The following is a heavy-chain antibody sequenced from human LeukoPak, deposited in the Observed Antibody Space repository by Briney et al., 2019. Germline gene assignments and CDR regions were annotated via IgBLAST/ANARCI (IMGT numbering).Heavy chain of an antibody. CDR2: FSSGSGYI. CDR3: AKGRDFGELPGSWFDP. V-gene: IGHV3-21*04. J-gene: IGHJ5*02. Sequence: PGVSLRLSCAASGFTFSDYSMNWVRQAPGKGLEWVSSFSSGSGYIYYADSVKGRFTISRDNAENSLYLQMNSLRAEDTALYYCAKGRDFGELPGSWFDPWGQGTLVTVSS. D-gene: IGHD3-10*01. CDR1: GFTFSDYS.